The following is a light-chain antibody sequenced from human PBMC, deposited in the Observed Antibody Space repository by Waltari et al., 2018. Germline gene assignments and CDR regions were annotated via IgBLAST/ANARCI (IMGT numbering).Light chain of an antibody. J-gene: IGLJ1*01. CDR1: SSDIGGHHY. V-gene: IGLV2-14*03. CDR2: DVS. CDR3: SAYTSSSSRV. Sequence: QSALTQPASVSGSPGQSITISCTGTSSDIGGHHYVSWYQQHPGKAPKLMIYDVSQRFSCISNRFSGSKSANTASLTISGLQAEDEADYYCSAYTSSSSRVFGTGTRVTVL.